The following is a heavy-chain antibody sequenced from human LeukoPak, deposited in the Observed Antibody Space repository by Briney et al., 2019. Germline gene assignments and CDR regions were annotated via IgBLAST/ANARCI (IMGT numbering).Heavy chain of an antibody. D-gene: IGHD3-10*01. CDR3: ARAPSHYYDSGKPWWTAFDI. J-gene: IGHJ3*02. Sequence: SQTLSLTCTVSGGSLSSGTYYWGWARQPAGRGLEWLGLISHTGVTNYNPSLQSRVTLSLDTPNNPFSLKVTSVTAADTAMYYCARAPSHYYDSGKPWWTAFDIWGQGAMVTVSS. CDR1: GGSLSSGTYY. CDR2: ISHTGVT. V-gene: IGHV4-61*02.